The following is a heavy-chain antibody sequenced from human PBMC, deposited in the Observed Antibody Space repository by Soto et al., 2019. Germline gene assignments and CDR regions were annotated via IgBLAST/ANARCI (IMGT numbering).Heavy chain of an antibody. Sequence: QEQLVESGGGVVQPGTSLRLSCAVPGGIFHGYGMHWVRQAPGKGLEWVASIRFDGSNAENADSVKGRFTISRDNSKNTLYLQMNTLGAEDTAVYYCARDGIGETVFLGYLEYWGRGTVVTVSA. J-gene: IGHJ4*02. V-gene: IGHV3-33*01. CDR1: GGIFHGYG. D-gene: IGHD2-21*01. CDR3: ARDGIGETVFLGYLEY. CDR2: IRFDGSNA.